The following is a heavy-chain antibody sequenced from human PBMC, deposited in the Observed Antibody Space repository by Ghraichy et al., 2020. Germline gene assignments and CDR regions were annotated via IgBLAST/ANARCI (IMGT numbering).Heavy chain of an antibody. Sequence: SETLSLTCVVSGASVSSDPYSWTWLRQSPGKGLEWIGYVYYSETAYYNPSLETRLSISVDRSWNQFSLKLRSVTAADTAVYFCAVLASNGVDVWGQGITVTVSS. D-gene: IGHD3-3*01. CDR2: VYYSETA. J-gene: IGHJ6*02. CDR3: AVLASNGVDV. CDR1: GASVSSDPYS. V-gene: IGHV4-30-2*06.